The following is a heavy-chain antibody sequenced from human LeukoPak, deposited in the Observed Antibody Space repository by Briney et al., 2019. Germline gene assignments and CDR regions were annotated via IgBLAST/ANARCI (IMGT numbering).Heavy chain of an antibody. CDR2: IYYSGST. V-gene: IGHV4-59*01. J-gene: IGHJ5*02. D-gene: IGHD6-19*01. Sequence: SETLSLTCTVSGGSISSYYWSWIRQPPGKGLEWIGYIYYSGSTNYNPSLKSRVTISVDTSKNQFSLKLSSVTAADTAVYYCARDISSGWYSGWFDPWGQGTLVTVSS. CDR3: ARDISSGWYSGWFDP. CDR1: GGSISSYY.